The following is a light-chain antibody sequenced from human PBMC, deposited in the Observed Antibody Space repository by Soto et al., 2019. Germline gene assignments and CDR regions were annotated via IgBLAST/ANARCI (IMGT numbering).Light chain of an antibody. J-gene: IGLJ2*01. V-gene: IGLV2-14*01. CDR2: EVS. CDR1: SSDVGGYNY. Sequence: QLVLTQPASVSGSPGQSITISCTGTSSDVGGYNYVSWYQQHPGKAPKLMIYEVSNRPSGVSNRFSGSKSGNTASLTISGLQAEDEADYYCSSYTSSSRVFGGGTQLTVL. CDR3: SSYTSSSRV.